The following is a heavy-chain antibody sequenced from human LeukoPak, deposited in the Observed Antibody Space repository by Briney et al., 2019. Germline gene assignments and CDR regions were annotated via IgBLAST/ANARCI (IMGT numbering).Heavy chain of an antibody. CDR1: GFIFNDYY. D-gene: IGHD3-22*01. Sequence: GGSLRLSCAASGFIFNDYYMTWIRQAPGKGLEWVSYISSSGSTIYYADSVKGRFTISRDNAKNSLYLQMNSLRAEDTAVYYCARQANGGSYYYDSSGYYDYWGQGTLVTVSS. CDR2: ISSSGSTI. J-gene: IGHJ4*02. CDR3: ARQANGGSYYYDSSGYYDY. V-gene: IGHV3-11*01.